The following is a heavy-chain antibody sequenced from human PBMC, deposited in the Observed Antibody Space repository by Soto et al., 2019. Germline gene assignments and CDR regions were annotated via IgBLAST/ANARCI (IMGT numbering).Heavy chain of an antibody. Sequence: GGSLRLSCETSGFTFGNYGMGWVRQAPGKGLSWVSGISSSSRRTYYADSVRGRFTISRDNSKNTLYLQMDTLRADDTAVYYCEKVAKSGVVIAYFDSWGQGPLVTVSS. CDR1: GFTFGNYG. J-gene: IGHJ4*02. V-gene: IGHV3-23*01. D-gene: IGHD3-3*01. CDR2: ISSSSRRT. CDR3: EKVAKSGVVIAYFDS.